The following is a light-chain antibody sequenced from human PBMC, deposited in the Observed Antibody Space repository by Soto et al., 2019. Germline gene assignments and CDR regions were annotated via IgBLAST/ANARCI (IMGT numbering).Light chain of an antibody. V-gene: IGLV6-57*02. Sequence: NFMLTQPHSVSESPGKTVTISCTGSSGSIVSNYVQWYQQRPGSAPTTVIYEDNRRPSGVPDRFSGSIDSSSNSASLTISGLKTEDEADYYCQSYDTSNVVFGGGTKVTVL. CDR2: EDN. CDR1: SGSIVSNY. J-gene: IGLJ2*01. CDR3: QSYDTSNVV.